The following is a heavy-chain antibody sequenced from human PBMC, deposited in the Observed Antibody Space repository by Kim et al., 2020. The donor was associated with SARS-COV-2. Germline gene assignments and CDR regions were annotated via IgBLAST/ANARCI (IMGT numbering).Heavy chain of an antibody. J-gene: IGHJ6*02. V-gene: IGHV3-74*01. CDR3: ARAPPFNWYVPGSVHGMDV. CDR2: INSDGSST. D-gene: IGHD1-1*01. Sequence: GGSLRLSCAASGFTFSSYWMHWVRQAPGKGLVWVSRINSDGSSTSYADSVKGRFTISRDNAKNTLYLQMNSLRAEDTAVYYCARAPPFNWYVPGSVHGMDVWGQGTTVTVSS. CDR1: GFTFSSYW.